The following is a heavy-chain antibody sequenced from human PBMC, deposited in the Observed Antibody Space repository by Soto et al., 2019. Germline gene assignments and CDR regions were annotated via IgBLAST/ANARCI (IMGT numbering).Heavy chain of an antibody. CDR2: ISYDGSNK. D-gene: IGHD3-10*01. CDR1: GFTFSSYA. J-gene: IGHJ4*02. V-gene: IGHV3-30-3*01. Sequence: GGSLRLSCAASGFTFSSYAMHWVRQAPGKGLEWVAVISYDGSNKYYADSVKGRFTISRDNSKNTLYLQMNSLKTEDTAVYYCTTVLLWFGDLDYWGQGTLVTVSA. CDR3: TTVLLWFGDLDY.